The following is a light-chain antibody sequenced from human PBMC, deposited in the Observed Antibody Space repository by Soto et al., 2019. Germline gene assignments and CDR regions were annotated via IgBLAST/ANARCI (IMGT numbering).Light chain of an antibody. V-gene: IGLV2-8*01. CDR2: EVS. J-gene: IGLJ1*01. CDR3: SSYAGSNNFGV. CDR1: SSDVGGYNY. Sequence: QSALTQPPSASGSPGQSVTISCTGTSSDVGGYNYVSLYQQHPGKAPKLMIYEVSKRPSGVPDRFSGSKSGNTASLTVSGLQAEDEADYYCSSYAGSNNFGVFGTGTKLTVL.